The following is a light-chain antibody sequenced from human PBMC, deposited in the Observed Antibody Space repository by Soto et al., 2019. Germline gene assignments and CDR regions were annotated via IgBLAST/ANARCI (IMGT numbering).Light chain of an antibody. CDR3: SSYTSSSLYV. CDR1: SRDVGGYNY. V-gene: IGLV2-14*01. J-gene: IGLJ1*01. Sequence: QSVLTQPPSASGSPGQSVAISCTGTSRDVGGYNYASWYQQLPGKAPKLMIYDVSDRPSGVSNRFSGSKSGNTASLTISGLQAEDEADYYCSSYTSSSLYVFGTGTKVTVL. CDR2: DVS.